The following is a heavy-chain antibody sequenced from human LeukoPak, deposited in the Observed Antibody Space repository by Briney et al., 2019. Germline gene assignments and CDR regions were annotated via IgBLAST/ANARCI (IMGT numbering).Heavy chain of an antibody. Sequence: GGSLRLSCAASGFTFSSHAMSWVRQAPGKGLEWVSAISGSGDSTYYGDSVKGRFTISRDNSKNTLYLQMNSLRAEDTAVYYCAKTRPLDSSSWSHGDYWGQGTLVTVSS. J-gene: IGHJ4*02. CDR3: AKTRPLDSSSWSHGDY. D-gene: IGHD6-13*01. V-gene: IGHV3-23*01. CDR2: ISGSGDST. CDR1: GFTFSSHA.